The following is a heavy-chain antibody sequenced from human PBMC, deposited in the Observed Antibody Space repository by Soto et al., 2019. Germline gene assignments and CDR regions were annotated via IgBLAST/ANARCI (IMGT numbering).Heavy chain of an antibody. CDR2: IYYSGST. D-gene: IGHD3-3*01. V-gene: IGHV4-31*03. CDR3: ARGMYYDFWSGYPAYYYYYMDV. J-gene: IGHJ6*03. CDR1: GGSISSGGYY. Sequence: PSETLSLTCTVSGGSISSGGYYWSWIRQHPGKGLEWIGYIYYSGSTYYNPSLKSRVTISVDTSKNQFSLKLSSVTAADTAVYYCARGMYYDFWSGYPAYYYYYMDVWGKGTTVTVSS.